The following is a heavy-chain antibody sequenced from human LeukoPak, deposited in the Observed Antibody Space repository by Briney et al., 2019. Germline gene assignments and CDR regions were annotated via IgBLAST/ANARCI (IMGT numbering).Heavy chain of an antibody. CDR1: GGSFSGYY. CDR3: ARGYYDSRYDY. J-gene: IGHJ4*02. V-gene: IGHV4-34*01. Sequence: PSETLSLTCAVYGGSFSGYYWSWIRQPPGKGLEWIGEINHSGSTNYNPSLKSRVTISVDTSKNQFSLKLSSVTAADTAVYYCARGYYDSRYDYWGQGTLVTVSS. CDR2: INHSGST. D-gene: IGHD3-22*01.